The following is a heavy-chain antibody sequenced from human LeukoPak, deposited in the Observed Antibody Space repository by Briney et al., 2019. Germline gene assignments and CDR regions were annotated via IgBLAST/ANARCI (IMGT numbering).Heavy chain of an antibody. CDR1: GGSISSYY. Sequence: SETLSLTCTVSGGSISSYYWSWIRQPPGKGLEWIGYIYTSGSTNYNPSLKSRVTISVDTSKNQFSLKLSSVTAADTAVYYCARLRPQSPESQNADFWSRKAETYYYYYMDVWGKGTTVTVSS. V-gene: IGHV4-4*09. J-gene: IGHJ6*03. D-gene: IGHD3-3*01. CDR3: ARLRPQSPESQNADFWSRKAETYYYYYMDV. CDR2: IYTSGST.